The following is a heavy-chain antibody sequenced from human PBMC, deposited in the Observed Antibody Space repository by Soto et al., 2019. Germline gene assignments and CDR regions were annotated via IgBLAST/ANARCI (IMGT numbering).Heavy chain of an antibody. D-gene: IGHD2-15*01. V-gene: IGHV1-69*02. CDR3: ARGFGGSGDRYNWFDP. CDR1: GGTFSSYT. CDR2: IIPILGIA. J-gene: IGHJ5*02. Sequence: ASVKXSCKASGGTFSSYTISWVRQAPGLGLEWMGRIIPILGIANYAQKFQGRVTITADKSTSTAYMELSSLRSEDTAVYYCARGFGGSGDRYNWFDPWGQGTLVTVSS.